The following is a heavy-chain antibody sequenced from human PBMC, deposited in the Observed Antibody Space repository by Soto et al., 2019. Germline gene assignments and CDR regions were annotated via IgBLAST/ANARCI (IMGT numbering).Heavy chain of an antibody. CDR3: ARHSGDYIWGSYRFQRLDFDY. CDR1: GGSISSYY. Sequence: SDTLSLTCTVSGGSISSYYWSWIRQPPGKGLEWIGYIYYSGSTNYNPSLKSRATISVDTSKNQFSLKLSSVTAADTAVYYCARHSGDYIWGSYRFQRLDFDYWGQGTLVTVSS. CDR2: IYYSGST. D-gene: IGHD3-16*02. V-gene: IGHV4-59*08. J-gene: IGHJ4*02.